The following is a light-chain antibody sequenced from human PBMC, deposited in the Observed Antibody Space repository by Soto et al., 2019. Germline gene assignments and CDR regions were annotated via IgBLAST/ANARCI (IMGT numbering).Light chain of an antibody. CDR2: EIS. CDR3: CSYAGSSTYV. CDR1: RSDVGSYNL. Sequence: QSALTQPASVSGSPGQSITISCTGTRSDVGSYNLVSWYQQHPGKAPKVMIYEISKRPSGVPNRFSGSKSGNTASLTISGLPAEDEADYYCCSYAGSSTYVFGTGTKLTVL. J-gene: IGLJ1*01. V-gene: IGLV2-23*02.